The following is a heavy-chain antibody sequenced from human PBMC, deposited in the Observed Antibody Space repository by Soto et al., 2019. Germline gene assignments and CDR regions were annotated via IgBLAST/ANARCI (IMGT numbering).Heavy chain of an antibody. CDR3: AKGDIVVVVAADPLDY. Sequence: QVQLVESGGGVVQPGRSLRLSCAASGFTFSSYGMHWVRQAPGKGLEWVAVISYDGSNKYYADSVKGRFTISRDNSKNTLYLQMNSLRAEATAVYYCAKGDIVVVVAADPLDYWGQGTLVTVSS. J-gene: IGHJ4*02. V-gene: IGHV3-30*18. D-gene: IGHD2-15*01. CDR2: ISYDGSNK. CDR1: GFTFSSYG.